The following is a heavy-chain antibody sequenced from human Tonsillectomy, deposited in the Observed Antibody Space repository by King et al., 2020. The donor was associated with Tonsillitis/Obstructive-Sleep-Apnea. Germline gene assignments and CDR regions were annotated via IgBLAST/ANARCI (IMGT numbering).Heavy chain of an antibody. J-gene: IGHJ4*02. CDR3: ARDEGGLVQIAVYCDY. CDR2: ISAYNGHT. CDR1: GYTFTNYG. D-gene: IGHD2-21*01. V-gene: IGHV1-18*01. Sequence: QLVQSGAEVKKPGASVKVSCKASGYTFTNYGISWVRQAPGQGLEWMGWISAYNGHTYYAQRLQGRVTMTTDTSTSTAYLELRNLRSDDTAVYYCARDEGGLVQIAVYCDYWGQGTLVTVSS.